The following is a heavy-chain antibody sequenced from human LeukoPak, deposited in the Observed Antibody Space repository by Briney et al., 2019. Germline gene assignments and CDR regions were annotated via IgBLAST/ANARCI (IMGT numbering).Heavy chain of an antibody. Sequence: SETLSLTCTVSGGSVGSAGYYWSWIRQPAGKGLEWIGRIYTSGSTNYNPSLKSRVTMSVDTSKNQFSLKLSSVTAADTAVYYCARDYDILTGPVPWFDPWGQGTLVTVSS. CDR2: IYTSGST. J-gene: IGHJ5*02. D-gene: IGHD3-9*01. CDR1: GGSVGSAGYY. V-gene: IGHV4-61*02. CDR3: ARDYDILTGPVPWFDP.